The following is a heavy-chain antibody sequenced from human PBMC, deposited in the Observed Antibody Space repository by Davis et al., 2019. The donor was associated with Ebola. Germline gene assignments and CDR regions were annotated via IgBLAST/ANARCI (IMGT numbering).Heavy chain of an antibody. CDR1: GFTFSSYS. D-gene: IGHD2-15*01. V-gene: IGHV3-48*02. J-gene: IGHJ6*04. CDR2: ISSSSSTI. Sequence: GGSLRLSCAASGFTFSSYSMNWVRQAPGKGLEWVSYISSSSSTIYYADSVKGRFTISRDNAKNSLYLQMNSLRDEDTAVYYCARNDCSGGSCYSGYYYYYGMDVWGKGTTVTVSS. CDR3: ARNDCSGGSCYSGYYYYYGMDV.